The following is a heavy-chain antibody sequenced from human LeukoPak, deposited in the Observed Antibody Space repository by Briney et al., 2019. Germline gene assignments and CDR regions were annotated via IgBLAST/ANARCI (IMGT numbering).Heavy chain of an antibody. V-gene: IGHV1-2*04. CDR2: INPNSGGT. CDR3: ARDNLGYLHAFDI. J-gene: IGHJ3*02. D-gene: IGHD3-16*02. CDR1: GYTFTGYY. Sequence: RASVKVSCKASGYTFTGYYMHWVRQAPGQGLEWMGWINPNSGGTNYAQKFQGWVTMTRDTSISTAYMELSRLRSDDTAVYYCARDNLGYLHAFDIWGQGTMVTVSS.